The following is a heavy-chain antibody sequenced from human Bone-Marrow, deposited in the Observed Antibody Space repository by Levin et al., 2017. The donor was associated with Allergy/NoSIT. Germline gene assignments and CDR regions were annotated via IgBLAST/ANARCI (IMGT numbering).Heavy chain of an antibody. CDR1: NFSISSGYY. V-gene: IGHV4-38-2*02. D-gene: IGHD3-10*01. Sequence: PGGSLRLSCDVSNFSISSGYYWGWIRQPPGKGLEWIASIYHSGNTYYNPSLKSRLTISVDTSKNQFSMKLTSVTAADTAVYYCAKEGVPRGLIRGSFVYWGQGTLVTVSS. J-gene: IGHJ4*02. CDR3: AKEGVPRGLIRGSFVY. CDR2: IYHSGNT.